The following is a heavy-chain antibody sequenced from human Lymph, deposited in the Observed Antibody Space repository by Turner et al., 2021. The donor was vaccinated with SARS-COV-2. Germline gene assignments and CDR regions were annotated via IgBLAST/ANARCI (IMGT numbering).Heavy chain of an antibody. CDR2: IKQDGSEK. CDR3: ARMGSSSWYFDY. CDR1: GFTFSYYW. J-gene: IGHJ4*02. V-gene: IGHV3-7*01. D-gene: IGHD1-26*01. Sequence: EVQLVESGGGLVQPGGPLRRSWAASGFTFSYYWMSWVRQAPGKGLEWVANIKQDGSEKYYVDSVKGRFTISRDNAKNSLFLQMNSLRAEDTAVYYCARMGSSSWYFDYWGQGTLVTVSS.